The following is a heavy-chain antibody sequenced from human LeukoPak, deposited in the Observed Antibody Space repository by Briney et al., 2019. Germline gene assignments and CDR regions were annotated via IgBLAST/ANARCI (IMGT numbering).Heavy chain of an antibody. CDR1: GYSFTSYW. Sequence: GESLQISCQGSGYSFTSYWIGWVRQMPGKGLEWMGTIYPGDSDTRYSPSFQGQVTISADKSISTAYLQWSSLKASDTAMYYCARILVVVDAFDIWGQGTMVTVSS. V-gene: IGHV5-51*01. CDR3: ARILVVVDAFDI. J-gene: IGHJ3*02. CDR2: IYPGDSDT. D-gene: IGHD3-22*01.